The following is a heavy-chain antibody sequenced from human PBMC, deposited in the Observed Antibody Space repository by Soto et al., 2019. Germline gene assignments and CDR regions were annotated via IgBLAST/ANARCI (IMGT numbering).Heavy chain of an antibody. CDR3: ARGGGVGSFDY. CDR2: IYYSGST. V-gene: IGHV4-61*01. D-gene: IGHD3-16*01. CDR1: GGSVSSGSYY. J-gene: IGHJ4*02. Sequence: QVQLQESGPGLVKPSETLSLTCTVSGGSVSSGSYYWSWIRQPPGKGLEWIGYIYYSGSTNYNPSLKSRVTISVDTSKNQFSLKLSSVTAADPAVYYWARGGGVGSFDYWGQGTLVTVSS.